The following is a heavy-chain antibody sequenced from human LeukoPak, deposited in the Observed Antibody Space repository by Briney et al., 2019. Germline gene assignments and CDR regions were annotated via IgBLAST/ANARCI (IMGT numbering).Heavy chain of an antibody. J-gene: IGHJ4*02. CDR3: ASAPRNYYDSSGYYWAPFDY. CDR2: IYYSGST. Sequence: PSETLSLTCTVSGYSISSGYYWGWIRQPPGKGLEWIGYIYYSGSTNYKPSLKSRVTISVDTSKNQFSLKLSSVTAADTAVYYCASAPRNYYDSSGYYWAPFDYWGQGTLVTVSS. V-gene: IGHV4-38-2*02. CDR1: GYSISSGYY. D-gene: IGHD3-22*01.